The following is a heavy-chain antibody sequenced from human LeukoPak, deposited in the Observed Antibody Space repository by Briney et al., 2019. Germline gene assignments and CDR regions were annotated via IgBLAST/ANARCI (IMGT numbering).Heavy chain of an antibody. Sequence: ASETLSLTCAVYGGSFSGYYWSWIRQPPGKGLEWIGEINHSGSTNYNPSLKSRVTISVDTSKNQFSLKLSSVTAADTAAYYCARRVHIVVVTAIRNVYYFDYWGQGTLVTVSS. CDR2: INHSGST. D-gene: IGHD2-21*02. J-gene: IGHJ4*02. CDR1: GGSFSGYY. CDR3: ARRVHIVVVTAIRNVYYFDY. V-gene: IGHV4-34*01.